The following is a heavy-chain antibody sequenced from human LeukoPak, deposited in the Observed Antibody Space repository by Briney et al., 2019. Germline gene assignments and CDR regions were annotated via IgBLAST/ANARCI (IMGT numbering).Heavy chain of an antibody. CDR1: GFTFSTYS. Sequence: GGSLRLSCAASGFTFSTYSMHWVRQAPGKGLEWVAVIWFDGTNKYSADSVKGRFTISRDNSKNALYLQMNSLRTEDTAVYYCARDLRKGYYFDYWGQGTLVTVS. J-gene: IGHJ4*02. CDR2: IWFDGTNK. V-gene: IGHV3-33*01. CDR3: ARDLRKGYYFDY.